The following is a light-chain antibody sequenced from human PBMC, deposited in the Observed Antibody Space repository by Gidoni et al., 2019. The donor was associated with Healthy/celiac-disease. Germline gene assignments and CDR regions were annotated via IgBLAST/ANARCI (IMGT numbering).Light chain of an antibody. J-gene: IGKJ4*01. Sequence: PGERATLSCRASQSVSSNLAWYQQKPGQAPRLLIYGASTRATGIPARFSGSGSGTEFTLTISSLQSEDFAVYYCQQYNNWPLTFGGGTKVEIK. CDR3: QQYNNWPLT. CDR2: GAS. CDR1: QSVSSN. V-gene: IGKV3-15*01.